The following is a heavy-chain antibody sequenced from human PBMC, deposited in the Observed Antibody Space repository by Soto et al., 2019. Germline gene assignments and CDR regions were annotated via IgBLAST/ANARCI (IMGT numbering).Heavy chain of an antibody. V-gene: IGHV4-39*01. CDR2: IYYSGST. Sequence: QLQLQESGPGLVKPSETLSLTCTVSGGSISSSSYYWGWIRQPPGKGLEWIGSIYYSGSTYYNPSLKSRVTISVDTSKNQFSLKLSSVTAADTAVYYCATQGGADAFDYWGQGTLVTVSS. CDR3: ATQGGADAFDY. CDR1: GGSISSSSYY. J-gene: IGHJ4*02. D-gene: IGHD3-16*01.